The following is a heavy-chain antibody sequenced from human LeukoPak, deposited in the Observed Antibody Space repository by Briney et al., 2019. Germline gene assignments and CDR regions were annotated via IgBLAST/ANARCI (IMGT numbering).Heavy chain of an antibody. CDR1: GFTFSSYW. J-gene: IGHJ3*02. D-gene: IGHD3-22*01. V-gene: IGHV3-74*01. CDR2: INSDGSST. CDR3: ARRITMITSGLAFDI. Sequence: GGSLRLSCAASGFTFSSYWMHWVRQAPGKGLVWVSRINSDGSSTSYADSVKGRFTISRDNAKNTLYLQMNGLRAEDTAVYYCARRITMITSGLAFDIWGQGTMVTVSS.